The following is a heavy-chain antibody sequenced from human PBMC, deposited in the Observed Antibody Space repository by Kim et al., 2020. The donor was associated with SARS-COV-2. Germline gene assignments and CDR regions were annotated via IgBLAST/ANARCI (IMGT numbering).Heavy chain of an antibody. CDR1: GFTFSNYG. J-gene: IGHJ3*02. CDR3: ARDGGNYVAFDI. Sequence: GGSLRLSCAASGFTFSNYGMHWVRQAPGKGLEWVAVIWYDGSNKYYADSVKGRFTISRDNSKNTLYLQMNSLRAEDTAVYYCARDGGNYVAFDIWGQGTMGTVSS. CDR2: IWYDGSNK. D-gene: IGHD2-21*02. V-gene: IGHV3-33*01.